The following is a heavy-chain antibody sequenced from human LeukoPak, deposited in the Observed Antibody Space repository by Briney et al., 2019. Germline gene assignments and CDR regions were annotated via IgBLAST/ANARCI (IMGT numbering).Heavy chain of an antibody. J-gene: IGHJ4*02. CDR2: INPNSGGT. V-gene: IGHV1-2*06. CDR1: GYTFTGYY. CDR3: ARDRLGSGWSRVDY. Sequence: ASVKVSCKASGYTFTGYYTHWVRQAPGQGLEWMGRINPNSGGTKYGKKFQGRVTITRDTSISTAYTDLSRLRSDDTAVYYWARDRLGSGWSRVDYWGQGTLVTVSS. D-gene: IGHD6-19*01.